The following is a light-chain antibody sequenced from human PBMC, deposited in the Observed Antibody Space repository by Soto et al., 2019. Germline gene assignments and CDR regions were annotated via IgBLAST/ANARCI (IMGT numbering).Light chain of an antibody. J-gene: IGLJ3*02. CDR3: SSYTTSSTWV. CDR1: SSDVGGYNY. CDR2: EVS. V-gene: IGLV2-14*01. Sequence: QSVLTQPASVSGSPGQSITISCTGTSSDVGGYNYVSWFQQHPGNAPKLMISEVSNRPSGVSNRFSGSKSGNTASLTISGLQAEDEADYYCSSYTTSSTWVFGGGTKLTVL.